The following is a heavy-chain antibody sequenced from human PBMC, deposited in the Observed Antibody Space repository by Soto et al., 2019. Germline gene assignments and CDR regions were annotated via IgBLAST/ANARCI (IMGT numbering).Heavy chain of an antibody. J-gene: IGHJ4*02. CDR1: GFPFSSYV. CDR3: AKDSNKYSSSLRGRYFDY. CDR2: ITGGGSNT. V-gene: IGHV3-23*01. Sequence: EVQLLESGGGLVQRGGSLRLSCAASGFPFSSYVMSWVRQAPGKGLEWVSGITGGGSNTFYADSVKGRFTISRDNSKNTLFLKMNSLGAEDTAVYYCAKDSNKYSSSLRGRYFDYWGQGIGVTVSS. D-gene: IGHD4-4*01.